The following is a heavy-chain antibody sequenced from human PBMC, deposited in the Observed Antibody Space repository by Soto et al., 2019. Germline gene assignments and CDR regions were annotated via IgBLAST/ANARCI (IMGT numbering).Heavy chain of an antibody. CDR1: GGSISSYY. V-gene: IGHV4-59*08. J-gene: IGHJ5*02. Sequence: QVQLQESGPGLVKPSETLSLTCTVSGGSISSYYWSWIRQPPGKGLEWIGYIYYSGSTNYNPSLKSRVIISVDTSKNQFSLKLSSVTAADTAVYYCASSIAAAGLGWFDPWGQGTLVTVSS. D-gene: IGHD6-13*01. CDR2: IYYSGST. CDR3: ASSIAAAGLGWFDP.